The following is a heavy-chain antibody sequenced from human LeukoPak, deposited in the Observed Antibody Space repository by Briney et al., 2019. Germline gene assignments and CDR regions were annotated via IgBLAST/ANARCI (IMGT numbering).Heavy chain of an antibody. Sequence: ASVKVSCKSSGDTLNIFDINWVRQAPGQGLEWMGEIIPLTGRGNYAQKFQGRVTMTTDESTSTVFMEMSNLGSEDTAVYYCAKATVRSSDFWRKGEHWVDRWGQGTLVTVSA. V-gene: IGHV1-69*05. CDR3: AKATVRSSDFWRKGEHWVDR. D-gene: IGHD3-3*01. CDR1: GDTLNIFD. J-gene: IGHJ5*02. CDR2: IIPLTGRG.